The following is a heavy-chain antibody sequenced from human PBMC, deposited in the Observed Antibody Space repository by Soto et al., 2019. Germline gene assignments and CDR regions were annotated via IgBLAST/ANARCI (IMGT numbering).Heavy chain of an antibody. CDR1: GGSISSGGYY. CDR3: ARAPPNYDFWSGYLDAFDI. V-gene: IGHV4-31*03. CDR2: IYYSGST. D-gene: IGHD3-3*01. Sequence: QVQLQESGPGLVKPSQTLSLTCTVSGGSISSGGYYWSWIRQHPGKGLEWIGYIYYSGSTYYNPSLESRVTISVDTSKNQFSLKLSSVTAADTAVYYCARAPPNYDFWSGYLDAFDIWGQGTMVTVSS. J-gene: IGHJ3*02.